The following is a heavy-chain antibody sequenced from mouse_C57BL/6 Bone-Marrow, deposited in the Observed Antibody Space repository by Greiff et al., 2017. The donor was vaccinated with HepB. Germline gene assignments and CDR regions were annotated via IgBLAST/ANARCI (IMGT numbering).Heavy chain of an antibody. CDR3: ASYGSSYYWYFDV. CDR2: INPSTGGT. V-gene: IGHV1-42*01. CDR1: GYSFTGYY. D-gene: IGHD1-1*01. Sequence: EVQLQQSGPELVKPGASVKISCKASGYSFTGYYMNWVKQSPEKSLEWIGEINPSTGGTTYNRKFKAKATLTVDKSSSTAYMQLKSLTSEDSAVYYCASYGSSYYWYFDVWGTGTTVTVSS. J-gene: IGHJ1*03.